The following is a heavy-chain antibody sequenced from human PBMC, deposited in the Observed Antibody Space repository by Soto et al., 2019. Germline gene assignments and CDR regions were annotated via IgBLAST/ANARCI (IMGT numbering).Heavy chain of an antibody. CDR1: GFTVSSHY. Sequence: GGSLRLSCAASGFTVSSHYMSWVRQTPGKGLEWVSILYASDSTFYADSVEGRFTISRDNSTNTVYLQLNSLRAEDTAVYYCATTVTRLIAFDVWGQGTMLTVSS. V-gene: IGHV3-53*01. J-gene: IGHJ3*01. CDR2: LYASDST. CDR3: ATTVTRLIAFDV. D-gene: IGHD4-17*01.